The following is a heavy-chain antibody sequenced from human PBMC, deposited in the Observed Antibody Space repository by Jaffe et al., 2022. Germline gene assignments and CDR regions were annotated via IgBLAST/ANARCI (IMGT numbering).Heavy chain of an antibody. J-gene: IGHJ5*02. V-gene: IGHV3-30*02. CDR1: GFIFSRFG. CDR2: IQFDGSKQ. Sequence: QVQLVESGGGVVQPGRSLRLSCAASGFIFSRFGMHWVRQTPGKGMEWVAAIQFDGSKQYYADSVKGRSTISRDSYTSTVYLEIHNVRPEDTAVYYCAKDLDVPRAQRWGYDSWGQGALVTVSS. D-gene: IGHD3-16*01. CDR3: AKDLDVPRAQRWGYDS.